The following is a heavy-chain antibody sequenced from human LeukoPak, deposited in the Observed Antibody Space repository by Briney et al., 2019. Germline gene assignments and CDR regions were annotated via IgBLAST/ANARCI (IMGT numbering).Heavy chain of an antibody. J-gene: IGHJ4*02. Sequence: ASVKVSCKSSGYTFTIYGFSWVRQAPGQGLEWMGWISAYNGYTDYAQKLQGRVTMTTDTSTSTAYMELRSLRSDDTAVYYCARDSRYCSSTSCSAFDYWGQGTLVTVSS. V-gene: IGHV1-18*01. CDR1: GYTFTIYG. CDR3: ARDSRYCSSTSCSAFDY. CDR2: ISAYNGYT. D-gene: IGHD2-2*01.